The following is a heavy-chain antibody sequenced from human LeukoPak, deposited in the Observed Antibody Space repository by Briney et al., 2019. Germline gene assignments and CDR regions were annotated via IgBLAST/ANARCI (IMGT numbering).Heavy chain of an antibody. Sequence: GASVKVSRKASGYTFTSYGISWVRQAPGQGLEWMGWISAYNGNTNYAQKLQGRVTMTTDTSTSTAYMELRSLRSDDTAVYYCARERYSSSWFSGFHETYYYGMDVWGQGTTVTVSS. CDR1: GYTFTSYG. D-gene: IGHD6-13*01. V-gene: IGHV1-18*01. J-gene: IGHJ6*02. CDR2: ISAYNGNT. CDR3: ARERYSSSWFSGFHETYYYGMDV.